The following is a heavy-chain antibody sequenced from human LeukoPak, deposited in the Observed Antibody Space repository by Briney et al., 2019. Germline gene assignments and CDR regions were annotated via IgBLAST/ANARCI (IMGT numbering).Heavy chain of an antibody. J-gene: IGHJ4*02. D-gene: IGHD3-10*01. CDR2: ISSSGDYI. CDR3: ARGASEWFGESTV. V-gene: IGHV3-21*01. CDR1: GFTFSTCP. Sequence: PGGSLRLSCAASGFTFSTCPMNWVRQAPGKGLEWVSSISSSGDYIYYAESLKGRFTISRDNAKNSLSLQMNSLRAEDTAVYYCARGASEWFGESTVWGQGTLVTVSS.